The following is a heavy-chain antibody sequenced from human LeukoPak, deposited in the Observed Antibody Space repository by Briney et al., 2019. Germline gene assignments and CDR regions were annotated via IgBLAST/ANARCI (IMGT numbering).Heavy chain of an antibody. D-gene: IGHD1-26*01. CDR1: GFTFSRYA. V-gene: IGHV3-30*04. CDR2: ISYDGRNK. CDR3: ARDEWSGSYYPNNWFDP. J-gene: IGHJ5*02. Sequence: PGGSLRLSCAACGFTFSRYAMHWVRQAPGKALEWVAVISYDGRNKYYAEPVKGRFTISRDNSKNTLYLQMNSLRSEDTAVYYCARDEWSGSYYPNNWFDPWGQGTLVTVSS.